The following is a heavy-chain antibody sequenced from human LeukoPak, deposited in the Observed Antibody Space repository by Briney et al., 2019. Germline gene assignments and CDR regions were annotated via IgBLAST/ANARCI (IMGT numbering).Heavy chain of an antibody. Sequence: PSETLSLTCTVSGGSISSYYWSWIRQPPGKGLEWIGYIYYSGSTNYNPSLKSRVTISVDTSKNQFSLKLSSLTAADTAVYYCARDHKMYYFDYWGQGTLVTVSS. CDR2: IYYSGST. V-gene: IGHV4-59*01. CDR1: GGSISSYY. CDR3: ARDHKMYYFDY. J-gene: IGHJ4*02. D-gene: IGHD5-24*01.